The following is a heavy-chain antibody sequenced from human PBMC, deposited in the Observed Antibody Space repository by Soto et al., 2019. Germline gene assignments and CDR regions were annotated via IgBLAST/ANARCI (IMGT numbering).Heavy chain of an antibody. J-gene: IGHJ5*02. D-gene: IGHD6-13*01. CDR1: GYSFISYW. CDR2: IYPGDSDT. V-gene: IGHV5-51*01. CDR3: GRAKATAGCNWLVP. Sequence: PGESLKISCKGSGYSFISYWIGWVRQTPGKGLEWMGIIYPGDSDTRYSPSFQGQVTISADKSITTAYLQWSSLKASDTAMYYCGRAKATAGCNWLVPWRQGALVRISS.